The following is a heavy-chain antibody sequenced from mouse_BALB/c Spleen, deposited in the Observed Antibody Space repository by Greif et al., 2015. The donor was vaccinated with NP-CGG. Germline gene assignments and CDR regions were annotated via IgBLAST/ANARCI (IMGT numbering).Heavy chain of an antibody. CDR3: TRDGFAY. CDR2: IYPGSGST. V-gene: IGHV1S22*01. Sequence: LKQSGSELVRPGASVKLSCKASGYTFTSYWMHWVKQRHGQGLEWIGNIYPGSGSTNYDEKFKSKGTLTVDTSSCTAYMHLSSLTSEDSAVYYCTRDGFAYWGQGTLVTVSA. J-gene: IGHJ3*01. CDR1: GYTFTSYW.